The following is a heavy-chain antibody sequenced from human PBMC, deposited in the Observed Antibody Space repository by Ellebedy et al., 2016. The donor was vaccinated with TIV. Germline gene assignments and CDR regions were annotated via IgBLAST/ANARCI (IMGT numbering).Heavy chain of an antibody. CDR1: GFTVSGNY. D-gene: IGHD1-26*01. J-gene: IGHJ4*02. CDR2: IYSGGKT. V-gene: IGHV3-53*01. Sequence: PGGSLRLSCAPSGFTVSGNYMSWVRQAPGKGLEWVSVIYSGGKTYYADSVKGRFTISRDNSKNTLYLQMNSLRAEDTAVYYCAREIGLSSGTYGGVFDYWGQGTLVTVSS. CDR3: AREIGLSSGTYGGVFDY.